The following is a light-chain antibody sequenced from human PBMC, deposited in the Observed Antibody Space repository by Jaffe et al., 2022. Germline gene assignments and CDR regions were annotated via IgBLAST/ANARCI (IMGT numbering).Light chain of an antibody. CDR3: QQYNNWPPIT. CDR1: QSIRTK. CDR2: AAS. Sequence: EIVMTQSPATLSVSPGERATLSCRASQSIRTKIAWFQQKPGQAPKLLIYAASTRATGVPARFSGSGSGTEFTLTISSLQSEDFAVYFCQQYNNWPPITFGGGTKVEIK. V-gene: IGKV3-15*01. J-gene: IGKJ4*01.